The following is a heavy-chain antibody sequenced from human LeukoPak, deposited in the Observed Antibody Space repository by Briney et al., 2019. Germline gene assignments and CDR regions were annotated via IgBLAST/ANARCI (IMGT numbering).Heavy chain of an antibody. CDR1: GYGFTSYW. V-gene: IGHV5-51*01. J-gene: IGHJ4*02. CDR2: IYPGDSDT. CDR3: ARHDTPHYYDRSFDY. Sequence: GESLKISCKGSGYGFTSYWIGWVRQMPGKGLEWMGIIYPGDSDTRYSPSFQGQVTISADKSISTAYLQWSSLKASDTAMYYCARHDTPHYYDRSFDYWGQGTLVTVSS. D-gene: IGHD3-22*01.